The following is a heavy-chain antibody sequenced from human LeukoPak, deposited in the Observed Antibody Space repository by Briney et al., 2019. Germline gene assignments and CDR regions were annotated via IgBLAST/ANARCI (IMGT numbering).Heavy chain of an antibody. J-gene: IGHJ4*02. CDR1: GGSFSGYY. Sequence: PSETLSLTCAVYGGSFSGYYWSWIRQPPGKGLEWIGEINHSGSTNYNPSLKSRVTISVDTSKNQFSLKLSSVTAADTAVYYCARGVFQGMGCPTHHDYWGQGTLVTVSS. CDR2: INHSGST. D-gene: IGHD2-21*01. CDR3: ARGVFQGMGCPTHHDY. V-gene: IGHV4-34*01.